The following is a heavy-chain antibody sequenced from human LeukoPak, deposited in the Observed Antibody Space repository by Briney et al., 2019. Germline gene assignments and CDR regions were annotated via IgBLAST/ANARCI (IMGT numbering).Heavy chain of an antibody. CDR3: AKDLGYCSGGSCPPSHY. CDR1: GFTFSSYA. D-gene: IGHD2-15*01. CDR2: ISGSGGST. Sequence: TGASLRLSCAASGFTFSSYAMSWVRQAPGKGLEWVSAISGSGGSTYYADSVKGRFTISRDNSKNTLYLQMNSLRAEDTAVYYCAKDLGYCSGGSCPPSHYWGQGTLVTVSS. V-gene: IGHV3-23*01. J-gene: IGHJ4*02.